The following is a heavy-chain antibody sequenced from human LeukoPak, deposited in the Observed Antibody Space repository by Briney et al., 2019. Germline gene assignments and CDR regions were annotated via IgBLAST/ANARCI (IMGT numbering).Heavy chain of an antibody. D-gene: IGHD4-23*01. CDR1: GFTFSSYS. CDR2: IGTSSSTI. J-gene: IGHJ4*02. Sequence: PGGSLRFSCAASGFTFSSYSMNWVRQAPGKGLDWVSYIGTSSSTIYYADSVKARFTISRDNAKNSLYLQMNSLRDEDTAVYYCARHDYGGNSGDYWGQGTLVTVSS. CDR3: ARHDYGGNSGDY. V-gene: IGHV3-48*02.